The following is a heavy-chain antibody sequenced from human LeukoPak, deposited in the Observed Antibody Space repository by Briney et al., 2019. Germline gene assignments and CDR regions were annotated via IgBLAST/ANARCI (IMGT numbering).Heavy chain of an antibody. J-gene: IGHJ4*02. CDR2: IKQDGSEK. V-gene: IGHV3-7*01. Sequence: GGSLRLSCAASGFTFSSYWMSWVRQAPGKGLEWVANIKQDGSEKYYVDSVKGRFTVSRDNSKNTLYLQMNSLRAEDTAVYYCARVVVSSSSDYFDYWGQGTLVTVSS. CDR3: ARVVVSSSSDYFDY. D-gene: IGHD6-6*01. CDR1: GFTFSSYW.